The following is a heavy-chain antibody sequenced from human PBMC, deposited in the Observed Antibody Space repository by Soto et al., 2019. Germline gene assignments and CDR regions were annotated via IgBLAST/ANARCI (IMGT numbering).Heavy chain of an antibody. CDR2: IYYSGST. CDR3: ASLSAGYYYDSSGYYFDY. V-gene: IGHV4-31*03. D-gene: IGHD3-22*01. CDR1: GGSISSGGYY. J-gene: IGHJ4*02. Sequence: KPWETLSLTCTVSGGSISSGGYYWSWIRQHPGKGLEWIGYIYYSGSTYSNPSLESRVTISVDTSKNQFSLKLTSVTAADTAVYYCASLSAGYYYDSSGYYFDYWGQGTLVTVSS.